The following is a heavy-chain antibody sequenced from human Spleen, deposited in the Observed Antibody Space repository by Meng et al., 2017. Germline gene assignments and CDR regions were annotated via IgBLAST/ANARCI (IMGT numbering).Heavy chain of an antibody. D-gene: IGHD2-15*01. CDR2: LHQTGST. V-gene: IGHV4-4*02. J-gene: IGHJ4*02. CDR3: ASAGYYCLDY. Sequence: SETLSLTCAVSGGSITSGDWWSWVRQPPGKGLEWMGELHQTGSTNYNTSFNRRLTISVDNSENLPSLRLTSVTAADTAVYYCASAGYYCLDYWGQGSLVTVSS. CDR1: GGSITSGDW.